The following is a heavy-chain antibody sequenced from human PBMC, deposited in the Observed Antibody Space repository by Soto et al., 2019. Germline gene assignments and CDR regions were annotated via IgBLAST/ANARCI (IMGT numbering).Heavy chain of an antibody. Sequence: LRLSCAASGFALSSYTMNWVRQAPGKGLEWVSSISSSSTYIYYADSVKGRFTVSRDNAKNSLYLQMNSLRAEDTAVYYCARDGPGGFDPWGQGTLVTVSS. D-gene: IGHD3-10*01. CDR3: ARDGPGGFDP. V-gene: IGHV3-21*01. CDR2: ISSSSTYI. J-gene: IGHJ5*02. CDR1: GFALSSYT.